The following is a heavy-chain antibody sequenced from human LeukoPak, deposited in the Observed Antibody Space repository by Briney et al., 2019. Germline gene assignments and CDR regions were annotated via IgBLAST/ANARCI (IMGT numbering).Heavy chain of an antibody. D-gene: IGHD2-15*01. Sequence: ASVKVSCKASGYTFTSYDINWVRQATGQGLEWMGWMNPNSGNTGYAQKFQGRVTMTRNTSISTAYMELSSLRSEDTAVYYCATDCSGGSCYSGVNAFDIWGQGTMVTVYS. CDR2: MNPNSGNT. V-gene: IGHV1-8*01. CDR1: GYTFTSYD. J-gene: IGHJ3*02. CDR3: ATDCSGGSCYSGVNAFDI.